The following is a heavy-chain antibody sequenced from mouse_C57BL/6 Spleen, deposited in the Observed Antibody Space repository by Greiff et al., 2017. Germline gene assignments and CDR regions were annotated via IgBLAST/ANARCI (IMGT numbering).Heavy chain of an antibody. D-gene: IGHD1-1*01. CDR1: GYTFTSYG. J-gene: IGHJ4*01. CDR3: ARNDYGSSPLYAMDY. Sequence: QVQLQQSGAELARPGASVTLSCKASGYTFTSYGISWVKQRTGQGLEWIGEIYPRSGNTYYNEKFKGKATLTADKSSSTAYMELRSLTSEESAVYFCARNDYGSSPLYAMDYWGQGTSVTVSS. V-gene: IGHV1-81*01. CDR2: IYPRSGNT.